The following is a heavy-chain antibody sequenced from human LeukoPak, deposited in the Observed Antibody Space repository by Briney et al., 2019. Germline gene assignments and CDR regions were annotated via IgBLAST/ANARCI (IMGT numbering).Heavy chain of an antibody. CDR3: ARELPEAMVRGPFDY. CDR2: IYTSGST. J-gene: IGHJ4*02. CDR1: GSSISSYY. D-gene: IGHD3-10*01. V-gene: IGHV4-4*07. Sequence: SETLSLTCTVSGSSISSYYWSWIRQPAGKGLEWIGRIYTSGSTNYNPSLKSRVTMSVDTSKNQFSLKLSSVTAADTAVYYRARELPEAMVRGPFDYWGQGTLVTVSS.